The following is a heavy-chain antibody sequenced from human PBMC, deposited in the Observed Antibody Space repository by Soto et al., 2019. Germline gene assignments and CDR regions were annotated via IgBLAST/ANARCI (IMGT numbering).Heavy chain of an antibody. CDR3: ARDKRDLRFFDWSYYFDY. V-gene: IGHV3-30-3*01. D-gene: IGHD3-3*01. CDR2: ISYDGSNK. J-gene: IGHJ4*02. Sequence: QVQLVESGGGVVQPGRSLRLSCAPSGFTFSNYAMHWVRQAPGKGLEWVAVISYDGSNKYYADSVKGRFTISRDNSKNTLYLQMNSLRAEDTAVYYCARDKRDLRFFDWSYYFDYWGQGTLVTVSS. CDR1: GFTFSNYA.